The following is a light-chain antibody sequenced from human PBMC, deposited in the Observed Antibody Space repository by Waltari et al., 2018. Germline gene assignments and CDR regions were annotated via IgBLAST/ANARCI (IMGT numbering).Light chain of an antibody. CDR3: QQYTGYPIT. CDR1: QSTNSR. V-gene: IGKV1-5*03. Sequence: DIQMTQSPSTLSASVGDRVSITCRASQSTNSRLAWYQQKPGKVPRLLIYKVSNLESEVPSRFSGSGSGTEFTLTISSLQPDDLATYYCQQYTGYPITFGGGTKVEIK. J-gene: IGKJ4*01. CDR2: KVS.